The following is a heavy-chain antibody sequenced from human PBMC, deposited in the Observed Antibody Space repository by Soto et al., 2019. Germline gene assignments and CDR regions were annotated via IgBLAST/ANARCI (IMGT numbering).Heavy chain of an antibody. D-gene: IGHD3-3*01. CDR2: ISGSGGST. Sequence: GSLRLTCAASGFTFSSYDMSWVRQAPGKGLEWVSAISGSGGSTYYADSVKGRFTISRDNSKNTLYLQMNSLRAEDTAVYYCAKSLRRYDFWSGYYTADYWGQGTLVTVSS. V-gene: IGHV3-23*01. CDR1: GFTFSSYD. CDR3: AKSLRRYDFWSGYYTADY. J-gene: IGHJ4*02.